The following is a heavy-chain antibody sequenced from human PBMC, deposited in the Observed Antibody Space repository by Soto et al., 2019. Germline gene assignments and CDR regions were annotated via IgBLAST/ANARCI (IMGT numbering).Heavy chain of an antibody. CDR3: AKRVVPAAIRPLKGYYYYGMDV. J-gene: IGHJ6*02. CDR1: GFTFSSYA. CDR2: ISGSGGST. Sequence: GGSLRLSSAASGFTFSSYAMSWVRQAPGQGLEWVSAISGSGGSTYYADSVKGRFTISRDNSKNTLYLQMNSLRAEDTAVYYCAKRVVPAAIRPLKGYYYYGMDVWGQGTTVTVSS. V-gene: IGHV3-23*01. D-gene: IGHD2-2*02.